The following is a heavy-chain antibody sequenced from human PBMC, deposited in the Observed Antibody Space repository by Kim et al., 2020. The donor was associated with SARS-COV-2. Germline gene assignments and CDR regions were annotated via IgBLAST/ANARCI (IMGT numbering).Heavy chain of an antibody. V-gene: IGHV1-3*01. CDR2: INAGNGNT. Sequence: ASVKVSCKASGYTFTSYAMHWVRQAPGQRLEWMGWINAGNGNTKYSQKFQGRVTITRDTSASTAYMELSSLRSEDTAVYYCARAAYYYGSGSYYSYYYYYGMDVWGQGTTVTVSS. D-gene: IGHD3-10*01. CDR1: GYTFTSYA. CDR3: ARAAYYYGSGSYYSYYYYYGMDV. J-gene: IGHJ6*02.